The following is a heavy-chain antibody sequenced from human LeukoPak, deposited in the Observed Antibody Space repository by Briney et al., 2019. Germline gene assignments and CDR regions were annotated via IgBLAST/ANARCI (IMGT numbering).Heavy chain of an antibody. CDR2: ISYGGSNK. Sequence: AGGSLRLSCAASGFTFSSYGMHWVRQAPGKGLEWVAVISYGGSNKYYADSVKGRFTISRDNSKNTLYLQMNSLRAEDTAVYYCAKDLPSLGREGDAFDIWGQGTMVTVSS. CDR3: AKDLPSLGREGDAFDI. D-gene: IGHD1-26*01. V-gene: IGHV3-30*18. CDR1: GFTFSSYG. J-gene: IGHJ3*02.